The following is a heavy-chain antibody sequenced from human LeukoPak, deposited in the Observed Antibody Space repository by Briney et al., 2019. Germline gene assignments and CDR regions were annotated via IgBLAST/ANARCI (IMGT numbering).Heavy chain of an antibody. V-gene: IGHV4-4*02. J-gene: IGHJ5*02. Sequence: SETLSLTCAVSGGSIGSGNWWSWDRQPPGKGLEWIGEIYHSGSTSYNSSLKSRVTISVDKSKNQFSLKLSSVTAADTAMYYCARGGTTVAGTFWFDPWGQGTLVTVSS. CDR3: ARGGTTVAGTFWFDP. CDR2: IYHSGST. CDR1: GGSIGSGNW. D-gene: IGHD6-19*01.